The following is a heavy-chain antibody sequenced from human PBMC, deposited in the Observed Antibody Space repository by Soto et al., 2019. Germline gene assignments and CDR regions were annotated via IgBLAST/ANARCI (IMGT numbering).Heavy chain of an antibody. V-gene: IGHV3-33*03. CDR1: GFTFSGYG. J-gene: IGHJ4*02. Sequence: QVQLVESGGGVVQPGRSLRLSCAASGFTFSGYGMHWVRQAPGKGLEWVAVIWFDGNTEAYADSVKGRFIISRDHSNNTLFLQMNSLRAEDTAAYYCCGRDYWGRGTLVTVSS. CDR2: IWFDGNTE. CDR3: CGRDY.